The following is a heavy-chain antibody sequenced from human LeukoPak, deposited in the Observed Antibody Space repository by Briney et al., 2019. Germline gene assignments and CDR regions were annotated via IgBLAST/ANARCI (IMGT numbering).Heavy chain of an antibody. D-gene: IGHD3-10*01. CDR3: ARAYGSGRGNWFDP. J-gene: IGHJ5*02. CDR1: GFTFSSYW. CDR2: INSDGSST. V-gene: IGHV3-74*01. Sequence: GGSLRLSCAASGFTFSSYWMHWVRQAPGKGLVWVSRINSDGSSTSYADSVKGRFTISRDNAKNTLYLQMNSLRAKDAAVYYCARAYGSGRGNWFDPWGQGTLVTVSS.